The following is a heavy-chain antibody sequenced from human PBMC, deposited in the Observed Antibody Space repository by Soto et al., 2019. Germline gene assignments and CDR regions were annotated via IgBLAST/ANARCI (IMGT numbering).Heavy chain of an antibody. V-gene: IGHV1-46*01. CDR2: INPLPTSGST. D-gene: IGHD6-13*01. J-gene: IGHJ4*02. Sequence: QVQLVQSGAEVKKPGALVKVSCKASGYIFTNYYIHWVRQAPGQGLEWMAIINPLPTSGSTNYAQKFQGRVTVTRDTSTSTVYLELSSLRSDDTAVYYCARDLAAAAYWGQGTLVTVSS. CDR1: GYIFTNYY. CDR3: ARDLAAAAY.